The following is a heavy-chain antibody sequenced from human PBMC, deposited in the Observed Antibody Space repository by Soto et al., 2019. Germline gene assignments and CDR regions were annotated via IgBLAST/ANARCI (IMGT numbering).Heavy chain of an antibody. CDR2: IYYSGST. CDR1: GGSVSSGSYY. CDR3: ARISYNGSYGVLSFNY. D-gene: IGHD1-26*01. Sequence: PSETLSLTCTVSGGSVSSGSYYWSWIRQPPGKGLEWVGYIYYSGSTNYNPSLKSRVTISVDTSKNQFSLKLSSVTAADTAVYYCARISYNGSYGVLSFNYWGQGTLVTVSS. V-gene: IGHV4-61*01. J-gene: IGHJ4*02.